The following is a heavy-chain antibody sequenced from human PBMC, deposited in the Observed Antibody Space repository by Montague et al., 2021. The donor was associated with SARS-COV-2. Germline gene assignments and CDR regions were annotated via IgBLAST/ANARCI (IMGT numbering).Heavy chain of an antibody. D-gene: IGHD1-1*01. CDR1: GDSVSSNSAT. Sequence: CAISGDSVSSNSATWNWVRQSPSRDLEWLLRTYYRPKWYNDYAVSVRGRVTINPDTSKNQFSLQLNSVTPEDTAIYYCTSGREGNYNVMDVWGQGTTVTVSS. CDR2: TYYRPKWYN. J-gene: IGHJ6*02. CDR3: TSGREGNYNVMDV. V-gene: IGHV6-1*01.